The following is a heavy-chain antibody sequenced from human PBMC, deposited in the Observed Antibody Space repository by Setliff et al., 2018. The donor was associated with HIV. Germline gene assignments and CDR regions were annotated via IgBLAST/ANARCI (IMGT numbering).Heavy chain of an antibody. J-gene: IGHJ6*03. V-gene: IGHV4-4*09. CDR1: GGSINNYY. CDR3: ARDRDIVVVPASPQGYYYYMDV. Sequence: SETLSLTCTVSGGSINNYYWSWIRQPPGKGLEWIGYIFTSGSTNYNPSLKSRVTISINTSKNQFSLKLSSVTAADTAVYYCARDRDIVVVPASPQGYYYYMDVWG. D-gene: IGHD2-2*01. CDR2: IFTSGST.